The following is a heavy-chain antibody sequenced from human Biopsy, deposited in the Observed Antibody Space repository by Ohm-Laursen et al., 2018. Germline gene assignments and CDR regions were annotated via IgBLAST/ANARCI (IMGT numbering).Heavy chain of an antibody. D-gene: IGHD2-2*01. J-gene: IGHJ4*02. Sequence: SSVKVSCKAPGGTFSNYGVNWVRQAPGQGLEWLGGNIPILGTGNYAQKFQGRLIMTTDTSTSTAYMDLRSLRSYDTAVYYCARDRPSVPTYAVFWGQGSLVTVSS. CDR1: GGTFSNYG. CDR2: NIPILGTG. V-gene: IGHV1-69*05. CDR3: ARDRPSVPTYAVF.